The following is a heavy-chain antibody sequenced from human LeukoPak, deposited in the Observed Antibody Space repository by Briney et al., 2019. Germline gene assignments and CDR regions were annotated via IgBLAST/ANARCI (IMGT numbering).Heavy chain of an antibody. CDR3: AKVDIVATRTFDY. Sequence: GGSLRLSCAASGFTFSSYGMSWVRQAPGKGLEWVSAISGSGGSTYYADSVKGRFTISRDNSKNTLYLQMNSLRAEDTAVYYCAKVDIVATRTFDYWGQGTLVTVSS. CDR2: ISGSGGST. D-gene: IGHD5-12*01. V-gene: IGHV3-23*01. CDR1: GFTFSSYG. J-gene: IGHJ4*02.